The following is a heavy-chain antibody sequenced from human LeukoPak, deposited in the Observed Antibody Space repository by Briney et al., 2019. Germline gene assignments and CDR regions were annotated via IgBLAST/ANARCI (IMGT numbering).Heavy chain of an antibody. CDR3: AREWSGFDF. V-gene: IGHV4-38-2*02. CDR2: IDYSGST. D-gene: IGHD2-15*01. J-gene: IGHJ3*01. Sequence: SEPLSLTCSVSEYSITSGYYWGWIRQPPGKGLEWIASIDYSGSTYHNPSLRSRVTISVDTSTNQFSLKLSSVTAADTALYFCAREWSGFDFWGQGIMVTVSS. CDR1: EYSITSGYY.